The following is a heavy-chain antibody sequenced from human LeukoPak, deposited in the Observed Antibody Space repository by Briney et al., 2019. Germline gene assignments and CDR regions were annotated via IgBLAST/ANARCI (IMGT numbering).Heavy chain of an antibody. CDR3: ARRSYYVSGGYYYDF. D-gene: IGHD3-22*01. J-gene: IGHJ4*02. CDR2: IYPDDSDT. V-gene: IGHV5-51*01. Sequence: GESLKISCKGSGYIFTNYWIAWVRQMPGKGLEWMGIIYPDDSDTRYSPSFQGQVTISADKSISTAYLQWSSLKASDTAMYYCARRSYYVSGGYYYDFWGQGTLVTVSS. CDR1: GYIFTNYW.